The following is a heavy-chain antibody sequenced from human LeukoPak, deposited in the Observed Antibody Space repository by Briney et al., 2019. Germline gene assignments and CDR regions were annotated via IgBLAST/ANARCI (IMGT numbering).Heavy chain of an antibody. V-gene: IGHV3-23*01. CDR1: GLTFENHA. Sequence: GGSLRLSCTASGLTFENHAMNWVRQAPGKGLEWVSVIRGRGGRTQTADSVKGRFTISRDNSKNTVYLQMNSLRVEDTATYFCATERNSSAWYGYFEYWGQGSLVTVSS. J-gene: IGHJ4*02. D-gene: IGHD6-13*01. CDR3: ATERNSSAWYGYFEY. CDR2: IRGRGGRT.